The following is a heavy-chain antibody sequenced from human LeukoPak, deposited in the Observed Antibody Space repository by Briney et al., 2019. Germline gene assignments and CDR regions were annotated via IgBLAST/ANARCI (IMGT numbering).Heavy chain of an antibody. CDR2: TRNKAHSFTT. J-gene: IGHJ4*02. CDR1: GFTFSDHY. CDR3: ARIAVTGGGYFDY. V-gene: IGHV3-72*01. D-gene: IGHD6-19*01. Sequence: GGSLRLSCAASGFTFSDHYVDWVRQAPGEGLEWVGRTRNKAHSFTTEYAASVKGRFTISRDDSKNSLYLQMNSLKTEDTAVYYCARIAVTGGGYFDYWGQGTLVTASS.